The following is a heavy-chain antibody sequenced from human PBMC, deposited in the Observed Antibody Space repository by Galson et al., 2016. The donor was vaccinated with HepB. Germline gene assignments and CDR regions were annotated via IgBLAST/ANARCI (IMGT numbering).Heavy chain of an antibody. CDR3: ARDDGNDWCLNL. CDR2: INPDSGNT. J-gene: IGHJ4*02. Sequence: SVKVSCKASGYIFSSYAIHWVRQAPGQRLEWMGWINPDSGNTKYSQKFQGRVTITRDTFASTVYMELSRLRSEDTALYFCARDDGNDWCLNLWGQGTLVTVSS. CDR1: GYIFSSYA. D-gene: IGHD2-8*02. V-gene: IGHV1-3*01.